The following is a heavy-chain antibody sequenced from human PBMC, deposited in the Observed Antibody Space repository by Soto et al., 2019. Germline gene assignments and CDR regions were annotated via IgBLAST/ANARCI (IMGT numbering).Heavy chain of an antibody. Sequence: SETLSLTCTVSGGSVSSGSYYWSWIRQPPGKGLEWIGYIYYSGSTNYNPSLKSRVTISVDTSKNQFSLKLSSVTAADTAVYYCAKVNILMRGVGYWDQGTLVTVS. J-gene: IGHJ4*02. D-gene: IGHD3-9*01. CDR3: AKVNILMRGVGY. CDR1: GGSVSSGSYY. CDR2: IYYSGST. V-gene: IGHV4-61*01.